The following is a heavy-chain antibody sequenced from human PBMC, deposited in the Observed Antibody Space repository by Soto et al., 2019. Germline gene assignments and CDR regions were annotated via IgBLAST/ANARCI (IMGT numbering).Heavy chain of an antibody. V-gene: IGHV3-48*01. D-gene: IGHD4-17*01. CDR1: GFTFSVYS. Sequence: GGSLRLSCAASGFTFSVYSMNWVRQAPGKGLEWVSYISSSSSNIYYADSVKGRFTISRDNAKNTLYLQMNSLGAEDTAIYFCARITVTTTQDHYYMDVWGKGTSVTVSS. J-gene: IGHJ6*03. CDR2: ISSSSSNI. CDR3: ARITVTTTQDHYYMDV.